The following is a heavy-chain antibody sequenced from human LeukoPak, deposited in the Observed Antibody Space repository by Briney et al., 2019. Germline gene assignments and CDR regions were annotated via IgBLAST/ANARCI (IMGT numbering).Heavy chain of an antibody. CDR3: ARAGLWFGEFGFDY. CDR1: GYTFTSYA. V-gene: IGHV1-3*01. D-gene: IGHD3-10*01. CDR2: INAGNGNT. J-gene: IGHJ4*02. Sequence: ASVTVSCKASGYTFTSYAMHWVRQAPGQRLEWMGWINAGNGNTIYSQKFQGRVTITRDTSASTAYMELSSLRSEDTAVYYCARAGLWFGEFGFDYWGQGTLVTVSS.